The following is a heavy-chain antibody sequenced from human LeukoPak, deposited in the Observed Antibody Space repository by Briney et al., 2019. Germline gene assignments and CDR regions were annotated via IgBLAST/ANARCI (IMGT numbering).Heavy chain of an antibody. CDR1: GFTFSSYE. CDR3: ARATGGSSTKSYYFDY. CDR2: ISSRGSTI. Sequence: GGSLRLSCAASGFTFSSYEMNWVRQVPGKGLEWVSYISSRGSTIYYADSVKGRFTISRDNAKNSLYLQMNSLRAEDTAVYYCARATGGSSTKSYYFDYWGQGTLVTVSS. D-gene: IGHD6-6*01. V-gene: IGHV3-48*03. J-gene: IGHJ4*02.